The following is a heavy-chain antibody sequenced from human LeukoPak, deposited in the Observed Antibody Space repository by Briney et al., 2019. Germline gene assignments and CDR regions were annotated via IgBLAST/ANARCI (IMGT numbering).Heavy chain of an antibody. CDR3: ARVHPDGYSAY. CDR1: GGSIISYY. Sequence: SETLSLTCTVSGGSIISYYWSWIRQPPGKGLEWIGYIHYSGSTKYNPSLKSRVTISVDTSNNHFSLKLSSVTAAGTAVYFCARVHPDGYSAYWGRGILVTVSS. D-gene: IGHD5-24*01. CDR2: IHYSGST. V-gene: IGHV4-59*01. J-gene: IGHJ4*02.